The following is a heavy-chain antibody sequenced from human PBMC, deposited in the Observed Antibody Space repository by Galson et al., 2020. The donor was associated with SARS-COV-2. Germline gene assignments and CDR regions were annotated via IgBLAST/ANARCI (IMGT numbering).Heavy chain of an antibody. J-gene: IGHJ4*02. V-gene: IGHV4-59*11. D-gene: IGHD3-16*01. CDR3: ARGCQGGPCFDF. CDR2: IYYNADT. Sequence: ASETLSLTCSVSGGSISSRYWGWIRQPPGKGLEWIGYIYYNADTKYNPSLKSRVTISVDTSENQFSLKLTSVTAADTAVYYCARGCQGGPCFDFWAQGAPVTVSS. CDR1: GGSISSRY.